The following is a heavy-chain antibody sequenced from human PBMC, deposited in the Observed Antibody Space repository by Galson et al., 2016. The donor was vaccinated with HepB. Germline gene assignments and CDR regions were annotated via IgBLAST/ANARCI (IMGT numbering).Heavy chain of an antibody. CDR2: ISDSGGST. Sequence: SLRLSCAASGFTFSNYAMSWVRQAPGKGLEWVSGISDSGGSTYYADSVEGRFTISRDNSRNTLYLQMNSLRAEDTAMYYCARNMYGAATNYIGDVFDIWGQGTMVTVSS. CDR1: GFTFSNYA. V-gene: IGHV3-23*01. CDR3: ARNMYGAATNYIGDVFDI. D-gene: IGHD3-10*01. J-gene: IGHJ3*02.